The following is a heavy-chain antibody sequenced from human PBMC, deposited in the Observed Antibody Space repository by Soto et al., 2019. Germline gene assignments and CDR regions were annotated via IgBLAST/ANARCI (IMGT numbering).Heavy chain of an antibody. V-gene: IGHV1-69*06. Sequence: QVQVVQSGAEVKKPGSSVTVSCKASGGTFSSYPISWVRQDPGQGLAWMGGIIPIIGTAAYTQKFQGRVTITADKSTGTAYMVLSSLRSEDTALYYCATQSYYYDRSGYAYDAFDIWGQGTMVTVSS. CDR2: IIPIIGTA. CDR3: ATQSYYYDRSGYAYDAFDI. CDR1: GGTFSSYP. D-gene: IGHD3-22*01. J-gene: IGHJ3*02.